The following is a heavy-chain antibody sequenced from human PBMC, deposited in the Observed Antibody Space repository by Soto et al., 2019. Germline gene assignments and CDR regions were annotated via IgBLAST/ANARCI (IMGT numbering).Heavy chain of an antibody. J-gene: IGHJ5*02. CDR1: GCSISSYD. CDR3: ARRYGTTVVTPGRTKGGWFDP. Sequence: PSETLSLTCTVSGCSISSYDWSWIRQPPGKGLEWIGYIYYSGSTNYNPSLKSRVTISVDTSKNQFSLKLSSVTAADTAVYYCARRYGTTVVTPGRTKGGWFDPWGQGTLVTVSS. CDR2: IYYSGST. V-gene: IGHV4-59*08. D-gene: IGHD4-17*01.